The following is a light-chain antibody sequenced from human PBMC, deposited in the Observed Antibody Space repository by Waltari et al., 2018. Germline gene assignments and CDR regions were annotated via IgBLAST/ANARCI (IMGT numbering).Light chain of an antibody. Sequence: DIQMTQSPSSLSASVGDRVSIPCQASQNIDNYLNWDQLKPGKAPKLLIHDTAILETGVPSRFSGRRSGTEFTFTISNLQPEDFATYFCLQYDIFPLTFGGGTTVDI. CDR3: LQYDIFPLT. V-gene: IGKV1-33*01. CDR2: DTA. J-gene: IGKJ4*01. CDR1: QNIDNY.